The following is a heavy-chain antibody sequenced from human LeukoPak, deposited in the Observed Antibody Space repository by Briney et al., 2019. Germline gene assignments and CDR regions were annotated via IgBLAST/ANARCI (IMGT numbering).Heavy chain of an antibody. CDR2: ITNGGSTI. V-gene: IGHV3-11*01. D-gene: IGHD3-9*01. J-gene: IGHJ6*02. CDR1: GFTFSDYN. Sequence: GGSLRLSCAASGFTFSDYNMNWVRQAPGKGLEWVSYITNGGSTIHHADCVKGRFTISRDNAKKKLYLQTNSLRPEHTAVYYCARSIGLTGGGVDVWGQGTTVTVSS. CDR3: ARSIGLTGGGVDV.